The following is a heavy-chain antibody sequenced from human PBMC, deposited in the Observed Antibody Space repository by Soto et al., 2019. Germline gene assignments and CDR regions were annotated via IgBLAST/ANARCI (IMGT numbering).Heavy chain of an antibody. CDR1: GYAFTNYG. J-gene: IGHJ4*02. CDR3: ERERQWEPLIY. D-gene: IGHD1-26*01. V-gene: IGHV1-18*01. CDR2: VSGYNRNT. Sequence: QVQLVQSGVEVKMPGASVKLSCKTYGYAFTNYGVTWVRQVSGQGLEWIGWVSGYNRNTNYAQKFEDRVIMTTDTSTNTAPMELRSLRSDDTGIYYCERERQWEPLIYWGRGTLLTVSP.